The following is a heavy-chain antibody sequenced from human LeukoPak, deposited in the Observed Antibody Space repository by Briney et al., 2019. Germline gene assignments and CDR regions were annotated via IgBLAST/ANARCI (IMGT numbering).Heavy chain of an antibody. Sequence: ASVKVSCKASGYTFTGYYMHWVRQAPGQGLEWMGWINPNSGGTNYAQKFQGRVTMTRDTSISTAYMELSRLRSDDTAVCYCARTPSSYDYIWGSYRYLDYWGQGTLVTVSS. CDR3: ARTPSSYDYIWGSYRYLDY. CDR1: GYTFTGYY. V-gene: IGHV1-2*02. J-gene: IGHJ4*02. D-gene: IGHD3-16*02. CDR2: INPNSGGT.